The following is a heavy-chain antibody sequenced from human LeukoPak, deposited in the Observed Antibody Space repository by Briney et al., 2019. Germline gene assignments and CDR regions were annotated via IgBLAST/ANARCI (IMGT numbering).Heavy chain of an antibody. CDR1: GYTFTGYY. Sequence: ASVKVSCKASGYTFTGYYMHWVRQAPGQGLEWMGWINPNSGGTNYAQKFQGRVTMTTDTSTSTAYMELSSLKSEDTAVYYCTRGDSWGQGTLVTVSS. CDR3: TRGDS. J-gene: IGHJ4*02. V-gene: IGHV1-2*02. CDR2: INPNSGGT.